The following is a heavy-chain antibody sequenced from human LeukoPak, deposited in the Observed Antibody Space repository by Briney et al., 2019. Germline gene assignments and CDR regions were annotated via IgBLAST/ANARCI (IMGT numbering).Heavy chain of an antibody. V-gene: IGHV3-23*01. CDR3: ARAPSSSYLYYFDH. D-gene: IGHD6-6*01. J-gene: IGHJ4*02. Sequence: GGTLRHSCAPSGVTVSSYAMSWGPEAPGHGRESFSAISGSGGSTYYADSVKGRFTISRDNSKNTLYLQMNSLRAEDTAVYYCARAPSSSYLYYFDHWGQGTLVTVSS. CDR1: GVTVSSYA. CDR2: ISGSGGST.